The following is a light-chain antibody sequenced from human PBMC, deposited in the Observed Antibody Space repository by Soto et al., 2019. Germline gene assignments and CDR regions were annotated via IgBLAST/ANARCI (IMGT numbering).Light chain of an antibody. CDR1: QSVSSG. J-gene: IGKJ1*01. V-gene: IGKV3-15*01. CDR2: GAS. CDR3: QQYNNWWT. Sequence: EIVLTQSPGTLSLSPGERATLSFRASQSVSSGLAWYQQKPGQAPRLLIYGASTRATGIPARFSGSGSGTEFTLTINSLQSEDFAVYYCQQYNNWWTFGQGTKVDIK.